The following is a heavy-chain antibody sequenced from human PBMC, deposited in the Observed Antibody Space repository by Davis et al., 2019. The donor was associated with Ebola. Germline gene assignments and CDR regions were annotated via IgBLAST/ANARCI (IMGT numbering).Heavy chain of an antibody. CDR1: GFTFSNSY. J-gene: IGHJ1*01. CDR2: ISGYSSTI. Sequence: GESLKISCAASGFTFSNSYMNWVRQAPGKGLEWVSYISGYSSTISYADSVKGRFTISRDNSKNTLYLQMNSLRAEDTAVYYCAKDRSDAMIVVVITEYFQHWGQGTLVTVSS. CDR3: AKDRSDAMIVVVITEYFQH. V-gene: IGHV3-48*01. D-gene: IGHD3-22*01.